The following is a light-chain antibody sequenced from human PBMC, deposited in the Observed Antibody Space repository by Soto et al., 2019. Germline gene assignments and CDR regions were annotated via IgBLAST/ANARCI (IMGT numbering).Light chain of an antibody. Sequence: QSVLTQPPSVSGAPGQRLTISCTGSRSNIGAGYDVHCYQHLPGAAPKLLIYGDNNRPSGVPDRFSGSKSGTSASLAITGVQAEDEADYYCQSSDSSLSGWVFGGGTKLTVL. CDR2: GDN. J-gene: IGLJ2*01. CDR1: RSNIGAGYD. V-gene: IGLV1-40*01. CDR3: QSSDSSLSGWV.